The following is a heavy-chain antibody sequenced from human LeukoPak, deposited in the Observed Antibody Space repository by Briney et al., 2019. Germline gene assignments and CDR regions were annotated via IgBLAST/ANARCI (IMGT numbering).Heavy chain of an antibody. V-gene: IGHV3-23*01. CDR2: ISGSGGSS. CDR1: GFTFSSYA. CDR3: ARYDYMDV. J-gene: IGHJ6*03. Sequence: PGGSLRLSCAASGFTFSSYAMSWVRQAPGKGLEWVSAISGSGGSSYYADSVKGRFTISRDTSNNTLYLQMNSLRAEDTAVFYCARYDYMDVWGKGTTVTVSS.